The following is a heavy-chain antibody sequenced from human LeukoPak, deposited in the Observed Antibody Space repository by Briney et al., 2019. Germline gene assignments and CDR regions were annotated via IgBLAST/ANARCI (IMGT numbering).Heavy chain of an antibody. J-gene: IGHJ6*03. D-gene: IGHD5-12*01. CDR3: ARNSGYDYYYYYYMDV. CDR1: GYTFTSYY. V-gene: IGHV1-46*01. Sequence: ASVKVSCKASGYTFTSYYMHWVRQAPGQGLEWMGIINPSGGSTSYAQKFQGRVTMTRDMSTSTVYMELSSLRSEDTAVYYCARNSGYDYYYYYYMDVWGKGTTVTVSS. CDR2: INPSGGST.